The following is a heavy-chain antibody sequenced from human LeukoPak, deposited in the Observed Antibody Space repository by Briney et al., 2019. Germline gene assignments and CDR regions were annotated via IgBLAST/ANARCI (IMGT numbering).Heavy chain of an antibody. Sequence: GASVSVSCTASGYTFTSYYMHWVRQAPGQGLEWMGIINPSGGSTSYAQKFQGRVTMTRDTSTSTVYMELSSLRSEDTAVYYCARLYDTAEFDPWGQGTLVTVSS. J-gene: IGHJ5*02. D-gene: IGHD5-18*01. CDR2: INPSGGST. CDR1: GYTFTSYY. V-gene: IGHV1-46*01. CDR3: ARLYDTAEFDP.